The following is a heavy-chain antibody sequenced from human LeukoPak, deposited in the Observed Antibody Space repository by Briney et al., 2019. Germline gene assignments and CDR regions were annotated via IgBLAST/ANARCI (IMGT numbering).Heavy chain of an antibody. V-gene: IGHV1-18*01. CDR3: ARDYTRIVVVPAALGY. Sequence: ASVKVSCKASGYTFTSYGIRWVRQAPGQGLEWMGWISAYNGNTNYAQKLQGRVTMTTDTSTSTAYMELRSLRSDDTAVYYCARDYTRIVVVPAALGYWGQGTLVTVSS. D-gene: IGHD2-2*01. CDR1: GYTFTSYG. J-gene: IGHJ4*02. CDR2: ISAYNGNT.